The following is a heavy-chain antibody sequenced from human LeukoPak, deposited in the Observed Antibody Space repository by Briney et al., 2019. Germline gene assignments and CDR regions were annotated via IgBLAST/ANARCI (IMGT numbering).Heavy chain of an antibody. CDR1: GGSISSSSYY. CDR2: IYYSGST. J-gene: IGHJ6*02. CDR3: ARSYSSGWNPKYYYYYYGMDV. D-gene: IGHD6-19*01. Sequence: SETLSLTCTVSGGSISSSSYYWGWIRQPPGKGLEWIGSIYYSGSTYYNPSLKSRVTISVDTSKNQFSLKLSSVTAADTAVYYCARSYSSGWNPKYYYYYYGMDVWGQGTTVTVSS. V-gene: IGHV4-39*01.